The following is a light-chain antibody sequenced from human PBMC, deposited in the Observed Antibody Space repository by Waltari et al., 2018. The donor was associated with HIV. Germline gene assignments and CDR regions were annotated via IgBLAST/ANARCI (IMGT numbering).Light chain of an antibody. V-gene: IGLV3-19*01. CDR1: SLRTYF. CDR3: SSRDTSGQYVV. J-gene: IGLJ2*01. Sequence: SSELTQDPAVSVALGQTVRITCQGDSLRTYFASWFQERPGQAPVLVIYGENNRPSGIADRFSGSTSGITASLTITGAQAADEADYYCSSRDTSGQYVVFGGGTKLTVL. CDR2: GEN.